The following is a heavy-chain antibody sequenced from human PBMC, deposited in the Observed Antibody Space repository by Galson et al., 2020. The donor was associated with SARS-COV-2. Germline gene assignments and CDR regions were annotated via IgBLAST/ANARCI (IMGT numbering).Heavy chain of an antibody. CDR3: AKETGAYDRDWGGLFDP. CDR2: ISTNNGNT. D-gene: IGHD3-22*01. Sequence: HGESLKISCKAYGYTFPSYGISWMRQAPGQGLEWMGWISTNNGNTKYAQNFQGRVFLTTDRSTSTAYMELRNLRSDDTALYYCAKETGAYDRDWGGLFDPWGQGTLVTVSS. CDR1: GYTFPSYG. V-gene: IGHV1-18*01. J-gene: IGHJ5*02.